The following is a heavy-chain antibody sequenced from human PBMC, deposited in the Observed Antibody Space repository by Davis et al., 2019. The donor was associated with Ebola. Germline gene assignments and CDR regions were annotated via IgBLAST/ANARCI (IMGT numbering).Heavy chain of an antibody. J-gene: IGHJ4*02. V-gene: IGHV1-18*01. D-gene: IGHD3-22*01. CDR3: ARSFGDSSGPMNKYFDN. CDR2: ISAYNGNT. CDR1: GYTFTSYG. Sequence: ASVKVSCKASGYTFTSYGISWVRQAPGQGLEWMGWISAYNGNTNYAQKFQGRVTMTRNTSISTAYMELSSLRSEDTALYYCARSFGDSSGPMNKYFDNWGQGTLVTVSS.